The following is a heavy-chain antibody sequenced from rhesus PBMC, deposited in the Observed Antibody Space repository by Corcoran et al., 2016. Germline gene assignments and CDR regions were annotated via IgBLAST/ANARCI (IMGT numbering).Heavy chain of an antibody. CDR3: ARGPYEDDYGYFVDY. D-gene: IGHD3-9*01. V-gene: IGHV4S9*01. CDR2: IYGNSAST. CDR1: GGSIGDYYY. Sequence: QVQLQESGPGLVKPSETLSLTCAVSGGSIGDYYYWHWIRQPPGKGLEWIGKIYGNSASTYYNPSLKSRVTISKDTSKNQFFLKLSSVTAADTAVYYCARGPYEDDYGYFVDYWGQGVLVTVSS. J-gene: IGHJ4*01.